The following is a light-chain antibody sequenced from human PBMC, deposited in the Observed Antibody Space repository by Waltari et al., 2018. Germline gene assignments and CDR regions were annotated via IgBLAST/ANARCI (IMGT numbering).Light chain of an antibody. CDR2: KSS. V-gene: IGKV1-5*03. CDR1: ESVKNN. J-gene: IGKJ4*01. Sequence: IQMTQSPSTLSASVGDRVTLTCRASESVKNNLAWYQQKPGKAPKALIHKSSLLESGVPLRFSGGGYGTEFTLSISSLQPDDFATYYCQQYNTLPVTFGGGTTVEI. CDR3: QQYNTLPVT.